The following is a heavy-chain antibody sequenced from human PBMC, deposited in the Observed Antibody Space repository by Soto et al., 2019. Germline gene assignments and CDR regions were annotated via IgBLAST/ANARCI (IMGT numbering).Heavy chain of an antibody. Sequence: PGGSLRLSCAASGFTFSSYWMSWVRQAPGKGLEWVANIMQDGSEKYYVDSVKGRFTISRDNAKNSLYLQMNSLKAEDTAVYYCVRDRGYPDSFDVWGRGTMVTVSS. CDR2: IMQDGSEK. J-gene: IGHJ3*01. V-gene: IGHV3-7*01. D-gene: IGHD3-10*01. CDR3: VRDRGYPDSFDV. CDR1: GFTFSSYW.